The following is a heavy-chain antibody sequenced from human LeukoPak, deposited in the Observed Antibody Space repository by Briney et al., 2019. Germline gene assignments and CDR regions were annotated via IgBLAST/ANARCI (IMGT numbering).Heavy chain of an antibody. J-gene: IGHJ6*03. D-gene: IGHD4-23*01. CDR3: ARAPLRWSGMDV. Sequence: ASVKVSCKASGYTFTSYGISWVRQAPGQGLEWMGWISAYNGNTNYAQKLQGRVTITADESTSTAYMELSSLRSEDTAVYYCARAPLRWSGMDVWGKGTTVTISS. CDR1: GYTFTSYG. CDR2: ISAYNGNT. V-gene: IGHV1-18*01.